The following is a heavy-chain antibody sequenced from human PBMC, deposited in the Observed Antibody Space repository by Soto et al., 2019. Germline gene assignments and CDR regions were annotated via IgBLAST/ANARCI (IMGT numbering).Heavy chain of an antibody. Sequence: GESLKISCKGSGYRFATYWVGWVRQMPGKGLEWMGIIYPGDSDTRYSPSFQGQVTISADKSISTAYLQWSSLKASDTAMYYCASVNNWNWYYGMDVWGQGTTVTVSS. D-gene: IGHD1-7*01. CDR2: IYPGDSDT. V-gene: IGHV5-51*01. J-gene: IGHJ6*02. CDR3: ASVNNWNWYYGMDV. CDR1: GYRFATYW.